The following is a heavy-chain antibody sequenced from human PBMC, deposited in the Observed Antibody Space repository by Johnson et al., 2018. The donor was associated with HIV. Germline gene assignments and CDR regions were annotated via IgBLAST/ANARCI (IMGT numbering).Heavy chain of an antibody. Sequence: EKLVESGGGVVRPGGSLRVSCAASGFTFDDYGMNWVRQAPGKGLEWVSGINWNGDSTGYADSVKGRFTISRDNAKNSLYLQMNSLRAEDTALYYCARAYMSSGSYYDAFDIWGQGTMVIVSS. D-gene: IGHD1-26*01. J-gene: IGHJ3*02. CDR1: GFTFDDYG. CDR2: INWNGDST. CDR3: ARAYMSSGSYYDAFDI. V-gene: IGHV3-20*04.